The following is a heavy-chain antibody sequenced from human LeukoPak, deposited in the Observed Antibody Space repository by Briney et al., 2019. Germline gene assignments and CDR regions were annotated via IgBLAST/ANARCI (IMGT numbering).Heavy chain of an antibody. Sequence: PGGSLRLSCAASGFTVSSNYMSWVRQAPGKGLEWVSSISSTSTYIFYADSVKGRFTISRDNAKNSLYLQMNSLRAEDTAVYYCARYETISRASTEYWGQGTLVTVSS. D-gene: IGHD1-14*01. V-gene: IGHV3-21*01. CDR1: GFTVSSNY. CDR2: ISSTSTYI. CDR3: ARYETISRASTEY. J-gene: IGHJ4*02.